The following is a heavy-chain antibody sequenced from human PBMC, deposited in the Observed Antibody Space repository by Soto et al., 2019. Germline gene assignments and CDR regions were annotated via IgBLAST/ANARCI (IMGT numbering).Heavy chain of an antibody. Sequence: TGGSLRLSCAASGFTFSNVWLSWVRQGPGKGLEWLGRIKSRTENETKDYASPARGRLIISRDDSKNMMYLQLNSLKYEDTGVYYCVKVLTHENSWFDSWGQGP. D-gene: IGHD3-9*01. CDR3: VKVLTHENSWFDS. CDR1: GFTFSNVW. J-gene: IGHJ5*01. V-gene: IGHV3-15*01. CDR2: IKSRTENETK.